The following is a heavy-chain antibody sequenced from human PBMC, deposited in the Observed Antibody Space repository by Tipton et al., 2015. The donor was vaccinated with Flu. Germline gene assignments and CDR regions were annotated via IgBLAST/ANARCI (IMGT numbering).Heavy chain of an antibody. CDR2: VSMGGGT. Sequence: TLSLTCTVSGGSVSSGTYYWSWIRQPAGEGLEWIGRVSMGGGTNYNPSLSSRVTITIDTSKNQFSLKLTSVTAADTAVYYCARDRLYSANVGYFYVGASDVWGQGTMVTVPP. CDR3: ARDRLYSANVGYFYVGASDV. V-gene: IGHV4-61*02. D-gene: IGHD2-8*01. J-gene: IGHJ3*01. CDR1: GGSVSSGTYY.